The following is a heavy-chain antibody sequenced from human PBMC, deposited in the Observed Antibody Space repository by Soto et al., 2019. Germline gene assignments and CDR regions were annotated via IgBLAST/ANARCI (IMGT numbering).Heavy chain of an antibody. J-gene: IGHJ6*03. CDR1: GFTFGSYA. Sequence: VQLVESGGGLVQPGGSLRLSCAASGFTFGSYAMTWVRQAPGQGLEWVSGISGCGSGRYYSDSVQARFTISRDNPKNLLYLPMNTLLVDDTGVYFCARVRYPSAPRRPLDYYFMDVWGNGTTITVSS. D-gene: IGHD1-20*01. V-gene: IGHV3-23*04. CDR2: ISGCGSGR. CDR3: ARVRYPSAPRRPLDYYFMDV.